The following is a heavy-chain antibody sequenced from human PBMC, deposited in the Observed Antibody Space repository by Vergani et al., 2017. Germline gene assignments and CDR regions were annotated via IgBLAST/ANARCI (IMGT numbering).Heavy chain of an antibody. V-gene: IGHV3-21*01. D-gene: IGHD3-3*01. CDR2: ISSSSSYI. J-gene: IGHJ6*02. CDR1: GFTFSSYS. Sequence: EVQLVESGGGLVKPGGSLRLSCAASGFTFSSYSMNWVRQAPGKGLEWVSSISSSSSYIYYADSVKGRFTISRDNAKNSLYLQMNSLRAEDTAVYYCARETYYDFWSGYYYYYGMDVWGQGTTVTVSS. CDR3: ARETYYDFWSGYYYYYGMDV.